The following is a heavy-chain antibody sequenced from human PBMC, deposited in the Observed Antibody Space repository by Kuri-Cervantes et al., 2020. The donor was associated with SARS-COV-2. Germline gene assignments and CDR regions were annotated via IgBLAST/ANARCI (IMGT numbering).Heavy chain of an antibody. D-gene: IGHD4-17*01. CDR1: GGTFSSYA. CDR2: IIPIFGTA. Sequence: SVKVSCKASGGTFSSYAISWVRQAPGQGLEWMGGIIPIFGTANYAQKFQGRVTITADESTSTAYMELSSLRSEDTAVYYCARRGDPYGDYGQRDYYYYGMDVWGQGTTVTVSS. V-gene: IGHV1-69*13. CDR3: ARRGDPYGDYGQRDYYYYGMDV. J-gene: IGHJ6*02.